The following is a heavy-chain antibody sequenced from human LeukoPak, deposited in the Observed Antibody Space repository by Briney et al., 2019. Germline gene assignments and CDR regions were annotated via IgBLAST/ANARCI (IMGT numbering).Heavy chain of an antibody. J-gene: IGHJ3*02. CDR1: GYTFTSYG. V-gene: IGHV1-18*01. CDR2: ISAYNGNT. CDR3: ARDLKEPWLVRDAFDI. D-gene: IGHD6-19*01. Sequence: GASVKVSCKASGYTFTSYGISWVRQAPGQGLEWMGWISAYNGNTSYAQKLQGRVTMTTDTSTSTAYMELRSLRSDDTAVYYCARDLKEPWLVRDAFDIWGQGTMVTVSS.